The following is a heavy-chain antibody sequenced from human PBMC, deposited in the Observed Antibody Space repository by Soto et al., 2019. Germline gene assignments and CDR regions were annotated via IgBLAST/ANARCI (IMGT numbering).Heavy chain of an antibody. J-gene: IGHJ4*02. D-gene: IGHD3-10*01. CDR3: AKDGGFGELLPSYFDY. Sequence: GGSLRLSCAASGFTFSSYGMHWVRQAPGKGLEWVAVISYDGSNKYYADSVKGRFTIPRDNSKNTLYLQMNSLRAEDTAVYYCAKDGGFGELLPSYFDYWGQGTLVTVSS. CDR1: GFTFSSYG. V-gene: IGHV3-30*18. CDR2: ISYDGSNK.